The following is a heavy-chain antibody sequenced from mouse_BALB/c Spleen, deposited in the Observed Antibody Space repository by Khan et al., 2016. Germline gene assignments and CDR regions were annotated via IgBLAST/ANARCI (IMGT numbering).Heavy chain of an antibody. CDR2: INPSTGYT. V-gene: IGHV1-7*01. Sequence: QIQLVQSGAELAKPGASVKMSCKASGYTFTSYWMHWVKQRPGQGLEWIGYINPSTGYTEYNQKFKDKATLTADKSSSTAYMQLSSLTSEDSAVYYCARSTMVLFAYGGQGTLVTVSA. J-gene: IGHJ3*01. CDR1: GYTFTSYW. D-gene: IGHD2-2*01. CDR3: ARSTMVLFAY.